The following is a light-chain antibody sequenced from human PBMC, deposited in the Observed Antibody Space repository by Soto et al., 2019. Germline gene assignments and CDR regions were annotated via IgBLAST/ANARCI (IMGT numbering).Light chain of an antibody. CDR1: QSVSSN. CDR2: GES. V-gene: IGKV3-15*01. J-gene: IGKJ1*01. CDR3: QQYNNWPRT. Sequence: DIVMTQSSATLSVSHWERATLSCRAIQSVSSNLAWYQKKPGQPPRLLIYGESTRATGIPARFSGSGSGTEFTLTIRSLQSEDVAVHYCQQYNNWPRTVGQGNKV.